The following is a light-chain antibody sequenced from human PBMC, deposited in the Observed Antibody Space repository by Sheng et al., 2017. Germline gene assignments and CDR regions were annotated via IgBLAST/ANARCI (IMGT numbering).Light chain of an antibody. V-gene: IGKV1-13*02. CDR2: DAS. Sequence: AIRLTQSPSSLSASVGDRVTITCRASQDISSALAWYQQKPGKTPNLLIYDASSLKTGVPSRFSGSGSGTDFTLTISSLEPEDFATYYCQQRSDWPMTFGQGTRLEIK. J-gene: IGKJ5*01. CDR1: QDISSA. CDR3: QQRSDWPMT.